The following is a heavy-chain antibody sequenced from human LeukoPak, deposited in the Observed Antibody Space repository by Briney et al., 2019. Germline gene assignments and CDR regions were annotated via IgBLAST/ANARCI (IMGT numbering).Heavy chain of an antibody. Sequence: GGSLRLSCAASGFTFSSYEMNWVRQAPGKGLEWVSYISSSGSTIYYADSVKGRFTISRDNSKNTLYLQMNSLRAEDTAVYYCTKERRRDDILTGSFSDWGQGILVTVSS. CDR1: GFTFSSYE. V-gene: IGHV3-48*03. CDR3: TKERRRDDILTGSFSD. J-gene: IGHJ4*02. CDR2: ISSSGSTI. D-gene: IGHD3-9*01.